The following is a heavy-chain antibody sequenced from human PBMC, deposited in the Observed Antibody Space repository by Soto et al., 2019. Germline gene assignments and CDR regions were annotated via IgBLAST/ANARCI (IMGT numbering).Heavy chain of an antibody. D-gene: IGHD6-19*01. J-gene: IGHJ4*02. CDR2: ISYDGSNK. CDR1: GFTFSSYG. CDR3: AKVLLSTGSGWDDY. V-gene: IGHV3-30*18. Sequence: QVQLVESGGGVVQPGRSLRLSCAASGFTFSSYGMHWVRQAPGKGLAWVAVISYDGSNKYYADSVKGLFTISRDNSKNTLYLQMNSLRAEDTAVYYCAKVLLSTGSGWDDYWGQGTLVTVSS.